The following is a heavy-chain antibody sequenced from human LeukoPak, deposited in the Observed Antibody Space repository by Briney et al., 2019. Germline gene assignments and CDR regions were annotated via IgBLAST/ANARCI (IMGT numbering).Heavy chain of an antibody. Sequence: NPSETLSLTCTVSGGSISSYYWSWIRQPPGKGLEWIGYIYYSGSTNYNPSLKSRVTISVDTSKNQFSLKLTSVTAADTAVYYCARLPLRSHFDYWGQGTLVTVSS. V-gene: IGHV4-59*08. CDR1: GGSISSYY. J-gene: IGHJ4*02. CDR3: ARLPLRSHFDY. CDR2: IYYSGST.